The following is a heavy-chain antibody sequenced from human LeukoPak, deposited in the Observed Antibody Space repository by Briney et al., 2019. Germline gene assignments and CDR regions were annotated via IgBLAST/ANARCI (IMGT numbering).Heavy chain of an antibody. CDR3: ARDVTVTSYYYYYMDV. J-gene: IGHJ6*03. CDR1: GGSISSYY. CDR2: IYTSGST. V-gene: IGHV4-4*07. D-gene: IGHD4-11*01. Sequence: SETLSLTCTVSGGSISSYYWSWIRQPAGKGLEWIGRIYTSGSTNYNPSLKSRVTMSVDTSKSQFSLKLSSVTAADTAVYYCARDVTVTSYYYYYMDVWGKGTTVTVSS.